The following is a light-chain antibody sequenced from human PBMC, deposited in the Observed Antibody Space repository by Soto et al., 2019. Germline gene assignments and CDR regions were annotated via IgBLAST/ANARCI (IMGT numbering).Light chain of an antibody. CDR3: QQYGSSSIT. V-gene: IGKV3-20*01. CDR1: QSVSSSY. CDR2: GAS. Sequence: EIVLTQSPGTLSLSPGERATLSCRASQSVSSSYLAWYQQKPGQAPRLLIYGASSRATSISDRFSGSGSGTDFTLTISRLEPEDFAVYYCQQYGSSSITFGQGTRLEIK. J-gene: IGKJ5*01.